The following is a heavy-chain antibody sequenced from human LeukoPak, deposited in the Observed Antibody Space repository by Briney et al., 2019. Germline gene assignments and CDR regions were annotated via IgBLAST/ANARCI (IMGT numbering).Heavy chain of an antibody. Sequence: SETLSLTCAVYGGSFSGYYWSWIRQPPGKGLEWIGEINHSGSTNYNPSLKSRVTMSVDTSKNQFSLKLSSVTAADTAVYYCARGEGTFDYWGQGTLVTVSS. V-gene: IGHV4-34*01. CDR1: GGSFSGYY. CDR3: ARGEGTFDY. CDR2: INHSGST. J-gene: IGHJ4*02.